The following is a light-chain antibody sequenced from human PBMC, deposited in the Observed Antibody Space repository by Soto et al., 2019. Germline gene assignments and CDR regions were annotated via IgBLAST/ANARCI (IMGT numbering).Light chain of an antibody. J-gene: IGKJ4*01. CDR2: AAS. V-gene: IGKV1-39*01. CDR3: QQTYSTPLT. Sequence: DIQMTQSPSSLSASVGDRVTITCRASQSISNYLNWYQRKPGKAPEFLIYAASSLQSGVPSRFSGSGSGTEYTLTISSLQPEDFAAYYCQQTYSTPLTFGGGTKVEMK. CDR1: QSISNY.